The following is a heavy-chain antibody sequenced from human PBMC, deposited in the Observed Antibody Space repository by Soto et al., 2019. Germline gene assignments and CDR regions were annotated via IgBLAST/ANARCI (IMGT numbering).Heavy chain of an antibody. D-gene: IGHD6-19*01. CDR1: WCIFSNYW. CDR2: IYPGDSDT. J-gene: IGHJ4*02. CDR3: ARPSGTSGWYDY. V-gene: IGHV5-51*02. Sequence: WGALKMSFYGSWCIFSNYWPGWVPQMPGKSSEWMGIIYPGDSDTRYRPSFQGQVTISAGKSNSTAYLQWSSLKASDTAMYYCARPSGTSGWYDYWGQGTLVTVSS.